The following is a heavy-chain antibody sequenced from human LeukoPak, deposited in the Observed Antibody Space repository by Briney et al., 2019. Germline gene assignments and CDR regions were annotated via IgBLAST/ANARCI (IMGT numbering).Heavy chain of an antibody. D-gene: IGHD6-13*01. Sequence: GGSLRLSCAASGFTVSSNYMSWVRQAPGKWLEWVSVIYSGGSTYYAASVKGRFTISRDNSKNTLYLQMNSLRAEDTAVYYCAKASYSSSWLPPLDGMDVWGQGTTVTVSS. J-gene: IGHJ6*02. CDR1: GFTVSSNY. CDR2: IYSGGST. CDR3: AKASYSSSWLPPLDGMDV. V-gene: IGHV3-66*01.